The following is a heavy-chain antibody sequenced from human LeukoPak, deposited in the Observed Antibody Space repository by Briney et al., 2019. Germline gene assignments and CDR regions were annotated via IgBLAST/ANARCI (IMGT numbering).Heavy chain of an antibody. J-gene: IGHJ4*02. V-gene: IGHV1-2*02. CDR2: INPNSGDT. CDR3: ARGSAGRPYYFDY. Sequence: ASEKVSCKASGYPFTDQFINWVRQAPGRGLEWMGWINPNSGDTNYEQRFQGRVTMTRDTSISTAYMELSRLRSDDTAVYYCARGSAGRPYYFDYWGQGTLGTVSS. CDR1: GYPFTDQF.